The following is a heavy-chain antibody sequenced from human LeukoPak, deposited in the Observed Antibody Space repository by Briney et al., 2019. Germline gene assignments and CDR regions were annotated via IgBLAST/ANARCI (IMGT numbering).Heavy chain of an antibody. V-gene: IGHV3-23*01. J-gene: IGHJ4*02. Sequence: GGSLRLSCATSGFTFSSYAMSWVRQAPGQGLEWVSGIGAGGGSTYYADSVKGRFTISRDNSKNTLYLQMNSLRTEDTAVYYCAKAEGYDILTGLDYWGQGTLVTVSS. CDR2: IGAGGGST. CDR1: GFTFSSYA. CDR3: AKAEGYDILTGLDY. D-gene: IGHD3-9*01.